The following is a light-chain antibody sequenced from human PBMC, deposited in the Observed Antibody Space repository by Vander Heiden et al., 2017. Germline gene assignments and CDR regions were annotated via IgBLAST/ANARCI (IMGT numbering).Light chain of an antibody. CDR1: QGISSH. CDR3: QQFNSFPLT. V-gene: IGKV1-9*01. Sequence: DIPLTQSPSFLSASVGDRVTITCRASQGISSHLAWYQQKPGKAPNLLVYAASTLQSGVPSRFSGSASGTEFTLTISSLQPEDFATYYCQQFNSFPLTFGGGTKVEIK. J-gene: IGKJ4*01. CDR2: AAS.